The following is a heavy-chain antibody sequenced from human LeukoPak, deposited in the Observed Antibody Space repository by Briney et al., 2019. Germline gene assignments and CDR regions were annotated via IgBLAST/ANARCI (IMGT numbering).Heavy chain of an antibody. J-gene: IGHJ5*02. CDR2: INSDGSST. V-gene: IGHV3-74*01. Sequence: PGGSLRLSCAASGFTFSSYWMHWVRQAPGKGLVWVSRINSDGSSTSYADSVKGRFTISRDNAKNTLYLQMNSLRAEDTAVYYCARALLYGFWSGHTLFDPWGQGTLVTVSS. CDR1: GFTFSSYW. D-gene: IGHD3-3*01. CDR3: ARALLYGFWSGHTLFDP.